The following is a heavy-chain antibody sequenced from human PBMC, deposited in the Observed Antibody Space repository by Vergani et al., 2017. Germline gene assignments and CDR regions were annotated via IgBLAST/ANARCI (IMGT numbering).Heavy chain of an antibody. CDR1: GGSISAGYYF. CDR2: ISASGNA. J-gene: IGHJ3*01. Sequence: QVQLQASGPGRVKPSQTLSLTCTMSGGSISAGYYFWSCIRQPAGKGREWLGHISASGNASHRPALKTRVSMSVNPSKNQSSLTVTSLTAADTAIYFCARRSGVYYSGRKVHPLLTAFDVWGHGTVVTVSS. V-gene: IGHV4-61*02. CDR3: ARRSGVYYSGRKVHPLLTAFDV. D-gene: IGHD3-10*01.